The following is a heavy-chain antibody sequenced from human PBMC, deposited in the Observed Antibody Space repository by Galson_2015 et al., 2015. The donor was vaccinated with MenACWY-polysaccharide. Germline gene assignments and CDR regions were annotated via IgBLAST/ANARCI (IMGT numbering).Heavy chain of an antibody. J-gene: IGHJ3*02. D-gene: IGHD6-13*01. Sequence: SLRLSCAASGISFSGSGMHWVRQAPGKGLEWVAVIQYDGTNKVYADSVKGRFTISRDNSRNTLYLEMNSLRAEDTGVYYCARESSRIVFHAFDTWGRGTMATVSS. V-gene: IGHV3-33*05. CDR3: ARESSRIVFHAFDT. CDR2: IQYDGTNK. CDR1: GISFSGSG.